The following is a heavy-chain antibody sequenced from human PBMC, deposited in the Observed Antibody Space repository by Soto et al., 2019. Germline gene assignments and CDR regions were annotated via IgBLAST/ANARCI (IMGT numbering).Heavy chain of an antibody. CDR2: IYYSGST. J-gene: IGHJ4*02. CDR3: ARDHDSSGLDY. Sequence: SETLSLTCTVSGGSVSSGSYYWSWIRQPPGKGLEWIGYIYYSGSTNYNPSLKSRVTISVDTSKNQFSLKLSSVTAADTAVYYCARDHDSSGLDYWGQGTLVTVSS. CDR1: GGSVSSGSYY. D-gene: IGHD3-22*01. V-gene: IGHV4-61*01.